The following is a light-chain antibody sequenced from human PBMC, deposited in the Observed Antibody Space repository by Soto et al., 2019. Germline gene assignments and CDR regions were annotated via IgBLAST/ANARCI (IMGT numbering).Light chain of an antibody. CDR2: DDS. V-gene: IGLV3-21*02. CDR3: QVWDSSSDHPYV. CDR1: NIGSKS. Sequence: SYELTQPPSVSVAPGQTARITCGGNNIGSKSVHWCQQKPGQAPVLVVYDDSDRPPGIPERFSGSNSGNTATLTISRVEAGDEADYYCQVWDSSSDHPYVFGTGTTVTVL. J-gene: IGLJ1*01.